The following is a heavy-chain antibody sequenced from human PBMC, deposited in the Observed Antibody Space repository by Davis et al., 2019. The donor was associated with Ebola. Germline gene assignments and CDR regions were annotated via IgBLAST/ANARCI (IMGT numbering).Heavy chain of an antibody. CDR2: INAGNGNT. Sequence: AASVKVSCKASGYTFTSYAMHWVRQAPGQRLEWMGWINAGNGNTKYSQKFQGRVTITRDTSASTAYMELNSLRSEDTAVYYCARLPFSGRDAFDIWGQGTMVTVSS. D-gene: IGHD5-12*01. V-gene: IGHV1-3*01. CDR1: GYTFTSYA. J-gene: IGHJ3*02. CDR3: ARLPFSGRDAFDI.